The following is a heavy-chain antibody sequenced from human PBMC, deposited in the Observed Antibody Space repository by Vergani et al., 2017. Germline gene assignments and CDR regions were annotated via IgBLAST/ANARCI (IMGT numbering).Heavy chain of an antibody. J-gene: IGHJ4*02. Sequence: QVQLRESGPGLVKPSETLSLICDVSNYSISDGYFWGWIRQPPGQGLEWIGSDHHSGISYYNPSLEGRAIVLVDTSKNQFSLKLSSVTAADTAVYYCARGWEYSNSWYPDLRYWGQGTLVTVSS. V-gene: IGHV4-38-2*01. CDR1: NYSISDGYF. CDR2: DHHSGIS. D-gene: IGHD6-13*01. CDR3: ARGWEYSNSWYPDLRY.